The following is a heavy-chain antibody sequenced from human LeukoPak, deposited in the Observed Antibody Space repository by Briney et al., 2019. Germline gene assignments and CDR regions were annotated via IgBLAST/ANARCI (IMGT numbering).Heavy chain of an antibody. CDR1: GGSISSTRHY. D-gene: IGHD3-22*01. V-gene: IGHV4-39*06. Sequence: KASETLSLTCTVSGGSISSTRHYWGWIRQPPGKGLEWIGSIFYSGSTNYNPSLKSRVTISVDTSKNQFPLKLSSVTAADTAVYYCARGRPRYYDSSGYPRALSYYYYMDVWGKGTTVTVSS. CDR2: IFYSGST. CDR3: ARGRPRYYDSSGYPRALSYYYYMDV. J-gene: IGHJ6*03.